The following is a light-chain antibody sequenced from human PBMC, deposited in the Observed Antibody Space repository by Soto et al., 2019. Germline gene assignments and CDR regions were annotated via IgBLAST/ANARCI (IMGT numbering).Light chain of an antibody. CDR2: KAS. CDR3: QQYNSYSRT. CDR1: QSISSW. Sequence: DIQMTQSPSTLSASVGDRVTITCRASQSISSWLAWYQQKPGKAPKLLIYKASTVESGVPSRFSGSGSGTEFTLTISSLQPDDFATYYCQQYNSYSRTFGQGTKVEIK. J-gene: IGKJ1*01. V-gene: IGKV1-5*03.